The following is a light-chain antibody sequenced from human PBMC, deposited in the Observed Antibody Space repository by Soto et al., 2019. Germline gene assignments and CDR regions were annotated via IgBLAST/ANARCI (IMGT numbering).Light chain of an antibody. CDR1: SSDVGSYNL. V-gene: IGLV2-23*02. J-gene: IGLJ2*01. CDR3: CSYAGSSTFVI. Sequence: QSALTQPASVSGSPGQSITISCTGTSSDVGSYNLVSWYQQHPGKAPKVMIYEDGKWPSGVSNRFSGSKSGNTASLTISGLQAEDEADYYCCSYAGSSTFVIFGGGTKVTVL. CDR2: EDG.